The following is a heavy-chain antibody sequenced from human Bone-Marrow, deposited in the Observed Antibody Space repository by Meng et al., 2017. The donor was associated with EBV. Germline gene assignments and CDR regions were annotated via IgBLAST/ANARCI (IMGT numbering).Heavy chain of an antibody. D-gene: IGHD4-17*01. V-gene: IGHV4-34*01. CDR3: ASQIKYGDYDEGGFDY. CDR2: INHSGST. Sequence: QGQVQQWGPGLLQPSETLSLTCAVDGGSFSGYYWSWIRQPPGKGLEWIGEINHSGSTNYNPSLKSRVTISVDTSKNQFSLKLSSVTAADTAVYYCASQIKYGDYDEGGFDYWSQGTLVTVSS. CDR1: GGSFSGYY. J-gene: IGHJ4*02.